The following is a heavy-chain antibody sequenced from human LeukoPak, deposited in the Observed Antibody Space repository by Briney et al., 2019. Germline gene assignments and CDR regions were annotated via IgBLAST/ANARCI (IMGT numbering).Heavy chain of an antibody. CDR1: GFTFSSYA. V-gene: IGHV3-30-3*01. CDR3: ARGLWEHRGCLDY. D-gene: IGHD1-26*01. CDR2: ISYDGSNK. Sequence: GGSLRLSCAASGFTFSSYAMHWVRQAPGKGLEWVAVISYDGSNKYNADSVKGRFTISRDDSKNTYLQMSSLRVEDTAIYYCARGLWEHRGCLDYWGQGTLVTVSS. J-gene: IGHJ4*02.